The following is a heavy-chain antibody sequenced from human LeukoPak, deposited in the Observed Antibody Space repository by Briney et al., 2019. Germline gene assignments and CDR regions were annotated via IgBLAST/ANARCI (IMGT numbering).Heavy chain of an antibody. J-gene: IGHJ5*02. Sequence: GGSLRLSCAASGFTFSDYYMSWIRQAPGKGLEWVSYISSSGSTIYYADSVKGRFTISRDNAKNSLYLQMNSLRAEDTAVYYCARDGAEALVVAAATRWFDPWGQGTLVTVSS. CDR1: GFTFSDYY. CDR3: ARDGAEALVVAAATRWFDP. D-gene: IGHD2-15*01. V-gene: IGHV3-11*01. CDR2: ISSSGSTI.